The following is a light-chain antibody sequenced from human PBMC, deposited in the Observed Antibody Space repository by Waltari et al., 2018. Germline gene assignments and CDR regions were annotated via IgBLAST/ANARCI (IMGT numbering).Light chain of an antibody. CDR2: DVS. CDR3: SSYTSSNTLG. CDR1: SSDVGGSNY. V-gene: IGLV2-14*03. J-gene: IGLJ1*01. Sequence: QSALTQPASVSGSPGQSITISCTGTSSDVGGSNYVSWYQQHPGKAPKLMIYDVSNRPSGVSNRFSGSKSGNTASLTISGLQAEDEADYYCSSYTSSNTLGFGTGTKVTVL.